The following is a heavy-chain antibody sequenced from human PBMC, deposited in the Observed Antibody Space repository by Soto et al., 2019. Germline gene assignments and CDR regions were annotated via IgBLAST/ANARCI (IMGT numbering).Heavy chain of an antibody. CDR2: IHAYNGDT. Sequence: QVQLVQSGAEVKKPGASVKVSCKASGYTFSSYRISWVRQAPGPGPEWMGWIHAYNGDTKYGQKCQDRLIMTTDTSTSTAYMELRSLTSADTAVYYCARADYGDDAYWGQGTLVTVSS. D-gene: IGHD4-17*01. V-gene: IGHV1-18*01. CDR3: ARADYGDDAY. CDR1: GYTFSSYR. J-gene: IGHJ4*02.